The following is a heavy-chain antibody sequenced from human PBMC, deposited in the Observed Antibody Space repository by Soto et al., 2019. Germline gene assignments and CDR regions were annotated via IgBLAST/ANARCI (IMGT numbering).Heavy chain of an antibody. V-gene: IGHV3-30*18. D-gene: IGHD3-16*01. CDR1: GFTFSENG. CDR3: AKDWSWGSYVIDN. J-gene: IGHJ4*02. Sequence: QVQLVESGGGVVQPGESLRLSCAASGFTFSENGMHWVRQAPGKGLEWVALISNDGNRKYYSDSVKGRLTISRDNSKNTLFAQMNSLRAEDRAVYYCAKDWSWGSYVIDNWGQGALVTVSS. CDR2: ISNDGNRK.